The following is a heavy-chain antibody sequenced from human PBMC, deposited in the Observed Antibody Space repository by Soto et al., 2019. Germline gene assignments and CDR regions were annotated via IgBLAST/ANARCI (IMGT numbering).Heavy chain of an antibody. CDR3: ARGYNWNFGNYYYGMDV. D-gene: IGHD1-7*01. CDR1: GYTFTGYY. Sequence: ASGKVSCKASGYTFTGYYMHWVRQAPGQGLEWMGWINPNSGGTNYAQKFQGWVTMTRDTSISTAYMELSRLRSDDTAVYYCARGYNWNFGNYYYGMDVWGQGTTVTVSS. J-gene: IGHJ6*02. V-gene: IGHV1-2*04. CDR2: INPNSGGT.